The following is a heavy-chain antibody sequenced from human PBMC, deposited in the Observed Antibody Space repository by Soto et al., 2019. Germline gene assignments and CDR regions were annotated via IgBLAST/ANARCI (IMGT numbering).Heavy chain of an antibody. Sequence: SETLSLTCTVSGGSMRNYFWTWIRQPPGKGLEWIGYIHYSGTTSFFPSYNPSRRSRVTISEDTSKNQFSLKLLSATTADTAVYFCAAGEASSRNLAPYYLGFWGQGTLVTVSS. V-gene: IGHV4-59*01. CDR2: IHYSGTT. CDR3: AAGEASSRNLAPYYLGF. CDR1: GGSMRNYF. D-gene: IGHD6-13*01. J-gene: IGHJ4*02.